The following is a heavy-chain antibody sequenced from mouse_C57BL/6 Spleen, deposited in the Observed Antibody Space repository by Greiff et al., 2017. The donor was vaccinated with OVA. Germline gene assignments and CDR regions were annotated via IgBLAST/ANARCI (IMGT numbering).Heavy chain of an antibody. CDR1: GFTFSDYG. CDR3: ARPDTTKTWFAY. Sequence: DVHLVESGGGLVKPGGSLKLSCAASGFTFSDYGMHWVRQAPEKGLEWVAYISSGSSTNYYADTVKGRFTISRDNAKNTLFLQMTSLMSEDTAMYYCARPDTTKTWFAYWGQGTLVTVSA. CDR2: ISSGSSTN. V-gene: IGHV5-17*01. D-gene: IGHD2-12*01. J-gene: IGHJ3*01.